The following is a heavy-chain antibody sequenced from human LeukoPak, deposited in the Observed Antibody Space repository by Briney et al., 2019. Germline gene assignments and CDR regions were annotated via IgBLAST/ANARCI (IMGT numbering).Heavy chain of an antibody. CDR2: ISGSGGST. D-gene: IGHD2-2*01. V-gene: IGHV3-23*01. J-gene: IGHJ5*02. Sequence: GGSLRLSCAASGFTFSSYAMSWVRQAPGKELEWVSAISGSGGSTYYADSVKGRFTISRDNSKNTLYLQMNSLRAEDTAVYYCAKGVVPAAKTYNWFDPWGQGTLVTVSS. CDR3: AKGVVPAAKTYNWFDP. CDR1: GFTFSSYA.